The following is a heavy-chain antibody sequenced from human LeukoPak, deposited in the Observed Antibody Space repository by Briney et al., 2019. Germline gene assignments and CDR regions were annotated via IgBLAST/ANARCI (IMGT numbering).Heavy chain of an antibody. D-gene: IGHD3-22*01. V-gene: IGHV3-21*01. CDR3: ARDGGPMIAFPFDY. J-gene: IGHJ4*02. Sequence: GGSLRLSCAASGFTFSSYGMHWVRQAPGKGLEWASSISSSSSYIYYADSVKGRFTISRDNSKNTLYLQMNSLRAEDTAVYYCARDGGPMIAFPFDYWGQGTLVTVSS. CDR2: ISSSSSYI. CDR1: GFTFSSYG.